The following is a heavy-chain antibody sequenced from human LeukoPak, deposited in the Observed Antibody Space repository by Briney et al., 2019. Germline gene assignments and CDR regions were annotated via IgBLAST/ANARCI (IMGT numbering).Heavy chain of an antibody. CDR3: ASTQQWLAFDY. V-gene: IGHV4-59*01. D-gene: IGHD6-19*01. CDR2: FYHSGST. CDR1: GGSISNYH. Sequence: PSETLSLTCTVSGGSISNYHWSWMRQPPGKGLEWIGCFYHSGSTTYNPSLKSRVTTSVDTSKNEFSLKLNSMTAADTAVYYCASTQQWLAFDYWGQGILVTVSS. J-gene: IGHJ4*02.